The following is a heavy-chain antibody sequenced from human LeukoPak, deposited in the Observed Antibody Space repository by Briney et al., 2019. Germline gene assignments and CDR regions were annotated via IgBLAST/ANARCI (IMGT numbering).Heavy chain of an antibody. J-gene: IGHJ3*02. CDR3: ARHFTPPSGYSSTEDAFDI. V-gene: IGHV4-39*01. CDR1: GGSISSSSYY. CDR2: IYYSGST. Sequence: SETLSLTCTVSGGSISSSSYYWGWIRQPPGKGLEWIGSIYYSGSTYYNPSLKSRVTISVDTSKNQFSLRLSSVTAADTAVYYCARHFTPPSGYSSTEDAFDIWGQGTMVTVSS. D-gene: IGHD6-13*01.